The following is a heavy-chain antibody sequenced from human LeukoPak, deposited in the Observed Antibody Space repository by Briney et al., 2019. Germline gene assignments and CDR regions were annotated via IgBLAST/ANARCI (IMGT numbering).Heavy chain of an antibody. CDR1: GFTFSSYS. Sequence: GGSLRLSCAASGFTFSSYSMNWVRQAPGKGLDWVSYISTSGSTIYYADSVKGRFTISRDNAKNSLYLQMNSLRAEDTAVYYCARDRPPTYYAFWSGYYNDAFDIWGQGTMVTVSS. V-gene: IGHV3-48*04. CDR3: ARDRPPTYYAFWSGYYNDAFDI. D-gene: IGHD3-3*01. J-gene: IGHJ3*02. CDR2: ISTSGSTI.